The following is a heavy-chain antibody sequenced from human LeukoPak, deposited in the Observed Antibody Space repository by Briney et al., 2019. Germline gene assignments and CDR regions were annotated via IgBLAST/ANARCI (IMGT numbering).Heavy chain of an antibody. V-gene: IGHV3-66*01. CDR2: IYSGGST. D-gene: IGHD6-6*01. Sequence: PGGSLRLSCAASGFTFSTFAMVWVRQAPGKGLEWVSVIYSGGSTYYADSVKGRFTISRDNSKNTLYLQMNSLRAADTAVYYCARDKGTSYLSSFDYWGQGTLVTVSS. J-gene: IGHJ4*02. CDR3: ARDKGTSYLSSFDY. CDR1: GFTFSTFA.